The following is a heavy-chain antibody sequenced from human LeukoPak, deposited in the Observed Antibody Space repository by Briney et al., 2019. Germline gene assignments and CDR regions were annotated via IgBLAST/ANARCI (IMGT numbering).Heavy chain of an antibody. CDR3: ARDLYYYDSSSNEVADY. V-gene: IGHV1-2*02. CDR1: GYTFTSYG. J-gene: IGHJ4*02. Sequence: GASVKVSCKASGYTFTSYGISWVRQAPGQGLEWMGWINPNSGGTNYAQKFQGRVTMTRDTSISTAYMELSRLRSDDTAVYYCARDLYYYDSSSNEVADYWGQGTLVTVSS. D-gene: IGHD3-22*01. CDR2: INPNSGGT.